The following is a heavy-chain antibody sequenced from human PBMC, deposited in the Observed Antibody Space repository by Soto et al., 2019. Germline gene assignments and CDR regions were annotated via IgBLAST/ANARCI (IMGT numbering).Heavy chain of an antibody. V-gene: IGHV3-23*01. CDR3: AKASDRSGWHYYGMDV. Sequence: PGGSLRLSCAASGFTFSSYEMNWVRQAPGKGLEWVSAISGSGGSTYYADSVKGRFTISRDNSKNTLYLQMNSLRAEDTAVYYCAKASDRSGWHYYGMDVWGQGTTVTVSS. D-gene: IGHD6-19*01. CDR2: ISGSGGST. J-gene: IGHJ6*02. CDR1: GFTFSSYE.